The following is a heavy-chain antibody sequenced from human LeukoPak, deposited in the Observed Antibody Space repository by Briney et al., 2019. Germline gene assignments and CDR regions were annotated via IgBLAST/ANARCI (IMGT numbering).Heavy chain of an antibody. Sequence: NPGGSLRLSCAASGFTFSSYSMNWVRQAPGKGLEWVSSISSSSSYIYYADSVKGRFTISRDNAKNSLYLQMNSLRAEDTAVYYCARGRSGYSSSWYVGPQPFFDYWGQGTLVTVSS. CDR1: GFTFSSYS. CDR2: ISSSSSYI. J-gene: IGHJ4*02. CDR3: ARGRSGYSSSWYVGPQPFFDY. D-gene: IGHD6-13*01. V-gene: IGHV3-21*04.